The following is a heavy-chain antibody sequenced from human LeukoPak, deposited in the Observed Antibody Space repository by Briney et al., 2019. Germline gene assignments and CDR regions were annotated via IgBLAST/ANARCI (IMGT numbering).Heavy chain of an antibody. J-gene: IGHJ5*02. CDR2: ISPGDSDT. CDR3: ARLRTTVTARTYSWFDP. D-gene: IGHD4-17*01. Sequence: GESLKISCKGSGYSFTNYWIGWVRQMPGKGLEWMGIISPGDSDTRYSPSLQGQVTISADKSISTAYLQWSSLKAWDTALYFCARLRTTVTARTYSWFDPWGQGTLVTVSS. V-gene: IGHV5-51*01. CDR1: GYSFTNYW.